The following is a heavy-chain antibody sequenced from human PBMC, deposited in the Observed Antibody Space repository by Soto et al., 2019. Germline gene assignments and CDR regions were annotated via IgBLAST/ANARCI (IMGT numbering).Heavy chain of an antibody. CDR2: ISSSSSYI. CDR3: ARSGGGTSSWYSLNYDYYGMDV. V-gene: IGHV3-21*01. J-gene: IGHJ6*02. CDR1: GFTFSIYS. Sequence: PGGSLRLSCAASGFTFSIYSMNWVRQAPGKGLEWVSSISSSSSYIYYADSVKGRFTISRDNAKNSLYLQMNSLRAEDTAVYYCARSGGGTSSWYSLNYDYYGMDVWGQGTTVTVSS. D-gene: IGHD6-13*01.